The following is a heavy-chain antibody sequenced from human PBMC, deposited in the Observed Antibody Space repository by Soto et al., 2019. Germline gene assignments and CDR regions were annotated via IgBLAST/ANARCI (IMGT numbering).Heavy chain of an antibody. CDR2: ISYDGSNK. J-gene: IGHJ6*02. V-gene: IGHV3-30*18. CDR1: GFTVSSYG. CDR3: AKDTELRYYYYGMDV. Sequence: GWSLRLSCAASGFTVSSYGMHWVRQAPGKGLEWVAVISYDGSNKYYADSVKGRFTISRDNSKNTLYLQMNSLRAEDTAVYYFAKDTELRYYYYGMDVWGQGTTDTVS. D-gene: IGHD3-16*01.